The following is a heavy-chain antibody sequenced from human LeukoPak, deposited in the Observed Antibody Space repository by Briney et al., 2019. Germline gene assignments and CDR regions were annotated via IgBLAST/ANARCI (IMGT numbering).Heavy chain of an antibody. V-gene: IGHV3-53*01. CDR3: ARELGSYYRCFDY. D-gene: IGHD1-26*01. J-gene: IGHJ4*02. Sequence: PGGSLRLSCAASGFTVSSNYMNWVRQAPGKGLECVSVIYSDSSTYYADSVKGRFTISRDNSKNTLYLQMNSLRAEDTAVYYCARELGSYYRCFDYWGQGTLVTVSS. CDR1: GFTVSSNY. CDR2: IYSDSST.